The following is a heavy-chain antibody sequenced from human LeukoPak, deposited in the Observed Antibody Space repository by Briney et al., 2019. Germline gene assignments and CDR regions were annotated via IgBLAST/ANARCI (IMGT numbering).Heavy chain of an antibody. CDR1: GGTFSSYA. CDR2: IIPIFGTA. J-gene: IGHJ6*03. V-gene: IGHV1-69*05. D-gene: IGHD4-17*01. CDR3: ARVMDYGDYYYYMDV. Sequence: SVTVSCKASGGTFSSYAISWVRQAPGQGLEWMGGIIPIFGTANYAQKFQGRVTITTDESTSTAYMELSSLRSEDTAVYYCARVMDYGDYYYYMDVWGKGTTVTVSS.